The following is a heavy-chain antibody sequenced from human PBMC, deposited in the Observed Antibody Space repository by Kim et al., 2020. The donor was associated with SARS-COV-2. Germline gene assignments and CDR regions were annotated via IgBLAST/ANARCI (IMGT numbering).Heavy chain of an antibody. J-gene: IGHJ4*02. CDR2: ISYDGSNK. Sequence: LSLTCAASGFTFSSYGMHWVRQAPGKGLEWVAVISYDGSNKYYADSVKGRFTISRDNSKNTLYLQMNSLRAEDTAVYYCAKDRVGYYGSGSSWYFDYWGQGTLVTVSS. D-gene: IGHD3-10*01. CDR3: AKDRVGYYGSGSSWYFDY. V-gene: IGHV3-30*18. CDR1: GFTFSSYG.